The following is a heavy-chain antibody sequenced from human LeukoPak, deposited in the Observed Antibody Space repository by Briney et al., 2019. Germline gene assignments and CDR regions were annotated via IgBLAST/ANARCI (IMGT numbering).Heavy chain of an antibody. V-gene: IGHV3-7*01. CDR1: GFTFSTFW. J-gene: IGHJ4*02. CDR3: ARATRNTMVRGAPGYFDY. D-gene: IGHD3-10*01. Sequence: GGSLRLPCAASGFTFSTFWMSWVRQAPGKGLEWVANIKEDGSEKYYVDSVKGPFTISRGNAKNSLYLQMNSLRAEDTAVYYCARATRNTMVRGAPGYFDYWGQGTLVTVSS. CDR2: IKEDGSEK.